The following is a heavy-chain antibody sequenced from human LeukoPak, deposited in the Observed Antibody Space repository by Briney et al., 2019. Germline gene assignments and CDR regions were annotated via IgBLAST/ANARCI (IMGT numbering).Heavy chain of an antibody. D-gene: IGHD1-26*01. V-gene: IGHV4-59*01. Sequence: SETLSLTCTVSGGSISSYYWSWIRQPPGKGLEWIGYIYYSGSTNYNPSLKSRVTISVDTSKNQFSLKLGSVTAADTAVYYCARDESGSYADWGQGTLVTVSS. CDR3: ARDESGSYAD. J-gene: IGHJ4*02. CDR1: GGSISSYY. CDR2: IYYSGST.